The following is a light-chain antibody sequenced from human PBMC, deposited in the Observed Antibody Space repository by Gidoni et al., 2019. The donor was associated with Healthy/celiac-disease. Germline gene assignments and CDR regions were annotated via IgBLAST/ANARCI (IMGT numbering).Light chain of an antibody. CDR2: GAS. CDR1: QSVSSN. V-gene: IGKV3-15*01. CDR3: QQYNNWPPFT. J-gene: IGKJ3*01. Sequence: EIVMTQSPATLSVSPGERATLSCRSSQSVSSNLPWYQQKPGQAPRLLIYGASTRATGIPARFSGSVSGTEFTLTISSLHSEDFAVYYCQQYNNWPPFTFXPXTKVDIK.